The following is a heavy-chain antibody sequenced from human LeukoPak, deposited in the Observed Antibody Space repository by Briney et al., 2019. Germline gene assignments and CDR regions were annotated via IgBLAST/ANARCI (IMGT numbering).Heavy chain of an antibody. CDR3: ARNQQLGGHSYYYYGMDV. Sequence: GGSLRLSCAASGFSFSISAMSWVRQAPGKGLEWVSAISDSGAGTYYADSVKGRFTISRDNSKDALYLQMNSLRAEDTAVYYCARNQQLGGHSYYYYGMDVWGQGTTVTVSS. J-gene: IGHJ6*02. CDR1: GFSFSISA. V-gene: IGHV3-23*01. CDR2: ISDSGAGT. D-gene: IGHD3-16*01.